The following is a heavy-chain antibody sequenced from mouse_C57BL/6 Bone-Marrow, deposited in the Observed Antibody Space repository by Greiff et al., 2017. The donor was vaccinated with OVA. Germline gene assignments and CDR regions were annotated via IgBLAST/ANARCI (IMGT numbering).Heavy chain of an antibody. CDR1: GYTFTSYW. Sequence: QVQLQQPGAELVKPGASVKLSCKASGYTFTSYWMQWVKQRPGQGLEWIGEIDPSDSYTNYNQKFKGKATLTVDTSSSTAYMQLSSLTSEDSAVYYCAREGYSNPDYWGQGTTLTVSS. J-gene: IGHJ2*01. CDR2: IDPSDSYT. D-gene: IGHD2-5*01. CDR3: AREGYSNPDY. V-gene: IGHV1-50*01.